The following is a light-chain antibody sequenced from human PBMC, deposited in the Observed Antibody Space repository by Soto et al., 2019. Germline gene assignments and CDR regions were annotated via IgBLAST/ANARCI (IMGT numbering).Light chain of an antibody. CDR2: DDN. J-gene: IGLJ1*01. CDR3: GSCDSSQRAYG. V-gene: IGLV1-51*01. CDR1: SSNLGGNS. Sequence: QSAMTQPPSVSAAPGQKVTISCSGSSSNLGGNSVSWYQQLPGTAPKLPIYDDNKRPSGIPDRFSGSKSGTSATLGITGFQTGDKADYYFGSCDSSQRAYGFGTGPKLTV.